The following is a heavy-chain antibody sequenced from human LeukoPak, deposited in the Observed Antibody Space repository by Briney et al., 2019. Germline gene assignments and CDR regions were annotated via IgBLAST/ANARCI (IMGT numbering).Heavy chain of an antibody. D-gene: IGHD2-15*01. J-gene: IGHJ4*02. CDR1: GGSISSSSYY. V-gene: IGHV3-23*01. CDR3: AKEGGELLLSAY. Sequence: LASETLSLTCTVSGGSISSSSYYWGWIRQAPGKGLEWVSAISGSGGSTYYADSVKGRFTISRDNSKNTLYLQMNSLRAEDTAVYYCAKEGGELLLSAYWGQGTLVTVSS. CDR2: ISGSGGST.